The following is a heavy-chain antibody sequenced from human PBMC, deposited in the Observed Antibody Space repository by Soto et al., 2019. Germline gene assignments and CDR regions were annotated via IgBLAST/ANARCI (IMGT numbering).Heavy chain of an antibody. J-gene: IGHJ4*02. Sequence: QSGGSLRLSCAASGFTFDDYARHWVRQAPGKGLEWVSGISWNSGSIGYADSVKGRFTISRDNAKNSLYLQMDSLRAEDTALYYCAKESAYCGGDCYFGYWGQGTLVTVS. D-gene: IGHD2-21*02. CDR1: GFTFDDYA. CDR3: AKESAYCGGDCYFGY. CDR2: ISWNSGSI. V-gene: IGHV3-9*01.